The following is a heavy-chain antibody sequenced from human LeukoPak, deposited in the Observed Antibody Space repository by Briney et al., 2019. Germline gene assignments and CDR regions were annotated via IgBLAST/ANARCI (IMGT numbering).Heavy chain of an antibody. CDR3: AKGFHSGSFNELDY. J-gene: IGHJ4*02. CDR2: ITASGTAM. Sequence: GGSLRLSCAASGFTFSSYSMNWVRQAPGKGLEWVSHITASGTAMFYADSVKGRFTISRDNSKNMLYLQMNSLRAEDTAVYYCAKGFHSGSFNELDYWGQGTLVTVSS. CDR1: GFTFSSYS. D-gene: IGHD1-26*01. V-gene: IGHV3-23*01.